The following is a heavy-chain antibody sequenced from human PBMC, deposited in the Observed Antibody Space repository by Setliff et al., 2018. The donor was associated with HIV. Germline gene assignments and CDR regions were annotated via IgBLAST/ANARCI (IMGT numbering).Heavy chain of an antibody. CDR3: ARPLMTTVVSVCAFDI. CDR1: GGSISSSSYY. V-gene: IGHV4-39*01. J-gene: IGHJ3*02. Sequence: SETLSLTCTVSGGSISSSSYYWGWIRQPPGKGLEWIGSIYYSGSTYYNPSLKSRVTISVDTSKNQFSLKLSSVTAADTAVYYCARPLMTTVVSVCAFDIWGQGTMVTV. D-gene: IGHD4-17*01. CDR2: IYYSGST.